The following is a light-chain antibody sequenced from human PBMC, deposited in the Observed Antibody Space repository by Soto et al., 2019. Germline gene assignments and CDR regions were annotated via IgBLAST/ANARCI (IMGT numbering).Light chain of an antibody. CDR1: ETISISY. CDR3: QQYGSSPIT. V-gene: IGKV3-20*01. CDR2: GAS. J-gene: IGKJ5*01. Sequence: DIVLTQSPGTLSLSPEEIATLSCRASETISISYLAWYQQKPGKAPRLLIYGASSRDPGIPDRFSGSGSGTDVTLTISRLEPEDFAVYYCQQYGSSPITFGHGTRLQSK.